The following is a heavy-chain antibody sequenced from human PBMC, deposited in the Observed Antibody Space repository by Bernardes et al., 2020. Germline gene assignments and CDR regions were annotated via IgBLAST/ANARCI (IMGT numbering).Heavy chain of an antibody. D-gene: IGHD3-9*01. CDR2: ITPIFGTA. Sequence: SVKVSCKASGGTFSTYTISWVRQAPGQGLEWMGGITPIFGTANYAQKFQGRVTITADKSTSTAYMELSSLRSEDTAVYYCARGWSYDILTGYSYWGQGTLVTVSS. V-gene: IGHV1-69*06. CDR1: GGTFSTYT. J-gene: IGHJ4*02. CDR3: ARGWSYDILTGYSY.